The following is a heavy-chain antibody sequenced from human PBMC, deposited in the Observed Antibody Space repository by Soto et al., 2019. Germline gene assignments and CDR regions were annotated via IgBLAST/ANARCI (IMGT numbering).Heavy chain of an antibody. D-gene: IGHD2-2*01. CDR3: ARLGTACISTSCPHHHYGMDV. V-gene: IGHV5-51*01. J-gene: IGHJ6*02. Sequence: GESLKISCEASGYDFISYWIGWVRQMPGKGLEWMGIIYPRDSEARYSPSFQGQVTISVDKSIRTAYLQWGSLKASDTAMYYCARLGTACISTSCPHHHYGMDVWGQGSTVTVS. CDR1: GYDFISYW. CDR2: IYPRDSEA.